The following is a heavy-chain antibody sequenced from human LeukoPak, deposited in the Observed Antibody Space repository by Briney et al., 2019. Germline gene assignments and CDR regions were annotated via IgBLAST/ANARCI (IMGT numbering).Heavy chain of an antibody. V-gene: IGHV3-73*01. J-gene: IGHJ6*02. Sequence: GGPLRLSCAASGFTFSGSAMHWVRQASGKGLEWVGRIRSKANSYATAYAASVKGRFTISRDDSKNTAYLQMNSLKTEDTAVYYCTRLDGDYVGYYYYYGMDVWGQGTTVTVSS. CDR3: TRLDGDYVGYYYYYGMDV. D-gene: IGHD4-17*01. CDR1: GFTFSGSA. CDR2: IRSKANSYAT.